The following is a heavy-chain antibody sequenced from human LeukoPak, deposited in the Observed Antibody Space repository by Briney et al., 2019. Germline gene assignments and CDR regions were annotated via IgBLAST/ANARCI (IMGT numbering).Heavy chain of an antibody. V-gene: IGHV1-18*01. CDR1: GYTFTSYG. J-gene: IGHJ6*02. Sequence: ASVKVSCKASGYTFTSYGISWVRQAPGQGLEWMGWISAYNGNTNYAQKLQGRVTMTTDTSTSTAYMELSSLRSEDTAVYYCAREGCSGGSCYSYGMDVWGQGTTVTVSS. CDR2: ISAYNGNT. CDR3: AREGCSGGSCYSYGMDV. D-gene: IGHD2-15*01.